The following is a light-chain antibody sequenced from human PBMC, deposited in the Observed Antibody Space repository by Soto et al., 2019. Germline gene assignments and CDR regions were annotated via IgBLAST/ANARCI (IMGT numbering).Light chain of an antibody. Sequence: DIQMIQSPSSLSASVGDRVTITCRASQSISYYLNWYQQKQGRAPRLLIYSTSTLQSGVPSKFSGSASGTDFTLTISSLQPEDFATYYCQQSYSTPWTFGQGTKVDNK. CDR2: STS. V-gene: IGKV1-39*01. CDR3: QQSYSTPWT. CDR1: QSISYY. J-gene: IGKJ1*01.